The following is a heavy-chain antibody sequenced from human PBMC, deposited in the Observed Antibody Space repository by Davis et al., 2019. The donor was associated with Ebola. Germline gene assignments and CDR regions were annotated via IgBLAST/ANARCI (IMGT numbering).Heavy chain of an antibody. D-gene: IGHD3-10*01. J-gene: IGHJ5*02. CDR1: GGSISSYY. Sequence: PSETLSLTCTVSGGSISSYYWSWIRQPPGKGLEWIGYIYYSGSTNYNPSLKSRVTISVDTSKNQFSLKLSSVTAADTAVYYCARGRITMVRGVIRNWFDPWGQGTLVTVSS. CDR3: ARGRITMVRGVIRNWFDP. V-gene: IGHV4-59*12. CDR2: IYYSGST.